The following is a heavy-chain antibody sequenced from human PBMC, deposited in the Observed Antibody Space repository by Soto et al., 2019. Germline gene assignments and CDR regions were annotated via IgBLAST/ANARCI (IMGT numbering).Heavy chain of an antibody. CDR1: GGTFSSYT. J-gene: IGHJ4*02. CDR3: ARDLPGTTRDY. CDR2: IIPILGIA. Sequence: QVQLVQSGAEVKKPGSSVKVSCKASGGTFSSYTISWVRQAPGQGLEWMGRIIPILGIANYAQKFQGRVTITADKSTSTAYMELSSLRSEDTAVYYCARDLPGTTRDYWGQGTLVTVSS. V-gene: IGHV1-69*08. D-gene: IGHD1-1*01.